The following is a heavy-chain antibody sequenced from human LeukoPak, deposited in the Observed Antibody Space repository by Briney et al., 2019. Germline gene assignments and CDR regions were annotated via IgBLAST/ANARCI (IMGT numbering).Heavy chain of an antibody. D-gene: IGHD3-10*01. CDR2: IYYSGST. J-gene: IGHJ4*02. CDR1: GFAFSSLD. V-gene: IGHV4-39*01. Sequence: GSLRLSCAASGFAFSSLDMGWIRQPPGKGLEWIGSIYYSGSTYYNPSLKSRVTISVDTSKNQFSLKLSSVTAADTAVYYCARQGSYSYGSGTYYNGHFDYWAQGILVTVSS. CDR3: ARQGSYSYGSGTYYNGHFDY.